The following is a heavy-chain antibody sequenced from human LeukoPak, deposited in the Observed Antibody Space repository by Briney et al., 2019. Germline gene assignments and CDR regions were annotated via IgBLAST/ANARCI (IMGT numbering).Heavy chain of an antibody. V-gene: IGHV4-34*01. J-gene: IGHJ2*01. Sequence: KPSETLSLTCAVYGGSFSGYYWSWIRQPPGKGLEWIGEINHSGSTNYNPSLKSRVTISVDTSKNQFSLKLSSVTAADTAVYYCASTDFCLYGVCSNGYFDLWGRGTLATVSS. CDR2: INHSGST. CDR1: GGSFSGYY. D-gene: IGHD2-8*01. CDR3: ASTDFCLYGVCSNGYFDL.